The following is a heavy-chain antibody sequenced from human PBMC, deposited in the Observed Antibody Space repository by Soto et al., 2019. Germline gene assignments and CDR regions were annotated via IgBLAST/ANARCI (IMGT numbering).Heavy chain of an antibody. Sequence: SETLSLTCNVSGGSVSSGGYYWSWIRQHPGKGLEWVGYIHYSGSTYYNPSLKSRVTMSIDTSKNLFSLNLSSVTAADTAVYYCARAGGAGSGHDWFDPWGQGTLVTVSS. D-gene: IGHD6-13*01. CDR3: ARAGGAGSGHDWFDP. J-gene: IGHJ5*02. CDR2: IHYSGST. CDR1: GGSVSSGGYY. V-gene: IGHV4-31*03.